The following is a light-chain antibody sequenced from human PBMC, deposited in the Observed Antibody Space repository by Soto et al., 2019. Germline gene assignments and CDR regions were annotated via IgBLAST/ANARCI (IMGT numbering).Light chain of an antibody. CDR1: QSVSSSY. J-gene: IGKJ1*01. V-gene: IGKV3-15*01. CDR3: KQYHNWPA. Sequence: VLTQSPGTLSLSPGESATLSCRASQSVSSSYLAWYQQKPGQAPRLLIYGASSRATGIQARFSGSGSGTEFTLTIRSLQSEDFAVYYRKQYHNWPAFGQGTKVDIK. CDR2: GAS.